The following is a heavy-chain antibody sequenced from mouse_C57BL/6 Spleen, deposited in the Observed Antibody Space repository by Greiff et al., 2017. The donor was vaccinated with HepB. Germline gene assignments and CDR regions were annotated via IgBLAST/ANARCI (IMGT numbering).Heavy chain of an antibody. CDR3: ARADYYGSSYNYAMDY. J-gene: IGHJ4*01. D-gene: IGHD1-1*01. CDR2: IYPGDGDT. CDR1: GYAFSSSW. V-gene: IGHV1-82*01. Sequence: QVQLQQSGPELVKPGASVKISCKASGYAFSSSWMNWVKQRPGKGLEWIGRIYPGDGDTNYNGKFKGKATLTADKSSSTAYMQLSSLTSEDSAVYFYARADYYGSSYNYAMDYWGQGTSVTVSS.